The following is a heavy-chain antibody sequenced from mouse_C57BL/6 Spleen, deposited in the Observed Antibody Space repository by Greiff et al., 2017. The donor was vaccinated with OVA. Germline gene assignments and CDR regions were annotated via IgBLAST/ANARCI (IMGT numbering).Heavy chain of an antibody. CDR1: GYSITSGYY. J-gene: IGHJ2*01. Sequence: ESGPGLVKPSQSLSLTCSVTGYSITSGYYWNWIRQFPGNKLEWMGYISYDGSNNYNPSLKNRISITRDTSKNQFFLKLNSVTTEDTATYYCARDQGSNYYGSSWYFDYWGQGTTLTVSS. D-gene: IGHD1-1*01. CDR2: ISYDGSN. CDR3: ARDQGSNYYGSSWYFDY. V-gene: IGHV3-6*01.